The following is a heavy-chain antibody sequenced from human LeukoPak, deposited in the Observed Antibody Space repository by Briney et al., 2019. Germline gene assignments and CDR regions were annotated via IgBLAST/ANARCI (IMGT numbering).Heavy chain of an antibody. D-gene: IGHD6-19*01. V-gene: IGHV3-9*01. CDR3: AKDNRRHYTSGPNPDSLH. J-gene: IGHJ4*02. CDR2: ISWNSGTI. Sequence: GRSLRLACAGSGFIFNNYAMHWVRQPPGKGLEWVSGISWNSGTIDYADSVRGRFTISRDNAKNSLYLQMDSLRVEDTAFYYCAKDNRRHYTSGPNPDSLHWGQGALVTVSS. CDR1: GFIFNNYA.